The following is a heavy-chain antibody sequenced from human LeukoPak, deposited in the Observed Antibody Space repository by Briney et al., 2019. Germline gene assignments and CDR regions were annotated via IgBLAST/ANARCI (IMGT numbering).Heavy chain of an antibody. D-gene: IGHD2-15*01. Sequence: SETLSLTCAVYGGSFSGYYWSWIRQPPGKGLEWIGEINHSGSTNYNPSLKSRVTISVNTSKNQFSLKLSSVTAADTAVYYCAREYCSGGSCYYMDVWGKGTTVTVSS. CDR2: INHSGST. CDR3: AREYCSGGSCYYMDV. J-gene: IGHJ6*03. V-gene: IGHV4-34*01. CDR1: GGSFSGYY.